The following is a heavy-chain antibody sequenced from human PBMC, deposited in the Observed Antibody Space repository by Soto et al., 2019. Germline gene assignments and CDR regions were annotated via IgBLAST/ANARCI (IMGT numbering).Heavy chain of an antibody. CDR1: GFTFSSYW. J-gene: IGHJ6*02. Sequence: VQLVESGGDLVQPGGSLRLSCVGSGFTFSSYWMGWVRQTPGKGLEWVATIKADGTEKYYVDSVKGRFTFSRDNAKTSVYLEMNSLRAEDTAVYYCVTAVRGYNANGDLWGQRTTVTVSS. CDR3: VTAVRGYNANGDL. V-gene: IGHV3-7*03. D-gene: IGHD5-12*01. CDR2: IKADGTEK.